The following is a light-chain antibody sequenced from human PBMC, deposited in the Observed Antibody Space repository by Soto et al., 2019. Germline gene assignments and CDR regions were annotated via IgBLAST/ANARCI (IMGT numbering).Light chain of an antibody. V-gene: IGKV1-5*01. J-gene: IGKJ1*01. CDR3: QHYKMYAPWA. Sequence: DRLITDRTCVVSGYGGDRGGSSILTSQSITTWLAWYQQRPGKAPKLLIYDVSSLQSGVPSRFSGSGSGTELTLSISSLQPDHFATYSFQHYKMYAPWAFSPGTKVDNK. CDR1: QSITTW. CDR2: DVS.